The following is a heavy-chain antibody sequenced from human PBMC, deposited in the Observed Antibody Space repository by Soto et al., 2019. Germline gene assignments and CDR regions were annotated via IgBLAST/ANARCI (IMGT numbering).Heavy chain of an antibody. J-gene: IGHJ6*02. D-gene: IGHD3-9*01. CDR2: IIPIFGTA. V-gene: IGHV1-69*13. CDR3: ARVVETSAYDILSSGYYYYGMDV. CDR1: GGTFSSYA. Sequence: ASVKVSCKASGGTFSSYAISWVRQAPGQGLEWMGGIIPIFGTANYAQKFQGRVTITADESTSTAYMELGSLRSEDTAVYYCARVVETSAYDILSSGYYYYGMDVWGQGTTVTVS.